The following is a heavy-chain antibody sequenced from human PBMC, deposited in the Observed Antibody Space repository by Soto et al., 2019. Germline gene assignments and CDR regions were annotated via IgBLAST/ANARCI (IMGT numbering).Heavy chain of an antibody. D-gene: IGHD4-4*01. V-gene: IGHV3-30*18. Sequence: PGGSLRLSCAASGFTFSSYGMHWVRQAPGKGLEWVAVISYDGSNKYYADSVKGRFTISRDNSKNTLYLQMNSLRAEDTAVYYCAKDRPLKVTTETGYYYYYYMDVWGKGTTVTVSS. CDR2: ISYDGSNK. CDR3: AKDRPLKVTTETGYYYYYYMDV. CDR1: GFTFSSYG. J-gene: IGHJ6*03.